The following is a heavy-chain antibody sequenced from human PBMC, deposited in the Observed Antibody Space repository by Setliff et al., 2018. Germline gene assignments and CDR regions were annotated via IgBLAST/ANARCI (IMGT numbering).Heavy chain of an antibody. CDR1: GGSFSDHY. V-gene: IGHV4-34*01. Sequence: SETLSLTCGVYGGSFSDHYWSWIRQPPGKGLEWLGEINHRGNTNYRPSLKSRITISVDTSKKQFSLKLTSVTAADTAVYYCVRDAGDGYGVDAYAGGGFDIWGQGTMVTVSS. CDR3: VRDAGDGYGVDAYAGGGFDI. D-gene: IGHD4-17*01. J-gene: IGHJ3*02. CDR2: INHRGNT.